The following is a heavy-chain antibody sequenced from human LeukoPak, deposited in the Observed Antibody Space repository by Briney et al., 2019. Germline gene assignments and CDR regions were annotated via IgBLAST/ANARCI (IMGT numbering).Heavy chain of an antibody. Sequence: GGSLRLSCAASGFTFSSYAMSWVRQAPGKGLEWVSSISSSSSYIYYADSVKGRFTISRDNAKNSLYLQMNSLRAEDTAVYYCATSLVQLERRGYWGQGTLVTVSS. J-gene: IGHJ4*02. CDR3: ATSLVQLERRGY. CDR2: ISSSSSYI. D-gene: IGHD1-1*01. CDR1: GFTFSSYA. V-gene: IGHV3-21*01.